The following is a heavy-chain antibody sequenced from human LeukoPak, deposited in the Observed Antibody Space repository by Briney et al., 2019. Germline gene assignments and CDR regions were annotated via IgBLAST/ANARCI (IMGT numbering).Heavy chain of an antibody. V-gene: IGHV1-8*01. J-gene: IGHJ6*03. CDR3: ARTSSSWYSYYYYYMDV. CDR1: GYTFTSYD. Sequence: ASVKVSCKASGYTFTSYDINWVRQATGQGLEWMGWMNPNSGNTGYAQKFQGRVTMTRNTSIGTAYMELSSLRSEDTAVYYCARTSSSWYSYYYYYMDVWGKGTTVTVSS. CDR2: MNPNSGNT. D-gene: IGHD6-13*01.